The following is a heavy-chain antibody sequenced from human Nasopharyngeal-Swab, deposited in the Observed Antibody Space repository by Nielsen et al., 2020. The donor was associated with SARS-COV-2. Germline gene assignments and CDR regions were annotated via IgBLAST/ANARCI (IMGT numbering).Heavy chain of an antibody. CDR3: ARVVVVPAAMSYYYYYMDV. CDR2: IFYIGST. J-gene: IGHJ6*03. V-gene: IGHV4-59*12. D-gene: IGHD2-2*01. CDR1: GGSITLYY. Sequence: SETLSLTCTVSGGSITLYYWIWIRQPPGKGLACIGYIFYIGSTNYNPSLKSRVTISVDRSKNQFSLKLSSVTAADTAVYYCARVVVVPAAMSYYYYYMDVWGKGTTVTVSS.